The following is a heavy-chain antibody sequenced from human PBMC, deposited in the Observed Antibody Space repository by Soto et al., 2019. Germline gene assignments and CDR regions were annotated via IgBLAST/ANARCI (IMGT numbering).Heavy chain of an antibody. CDR1: GFSISDYY. CDR3: ARVDTSMDEFDY. CDR2: ISTSGTYT. V-gene: IGHV3-11*06. Sequence: QVQLEESEGGLVRPGGSLRLSCAASGFSISDYYMNWVRQAPGKGLEWLSYISTSGTYTNYADSVKGRFTISRDNARNSLYLRMNSLRVEDTAVYYCARVDTSMDEFDYWGQGTLFTVSS. J-gene: IGHJ4*02. D-gene: IGHD5-18*01.